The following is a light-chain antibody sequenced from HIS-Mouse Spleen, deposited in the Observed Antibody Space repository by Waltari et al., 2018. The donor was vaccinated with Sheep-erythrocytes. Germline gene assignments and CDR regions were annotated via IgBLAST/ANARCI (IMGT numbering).Light chain of an antibody. CDR1: SSYVGGYNY. CDR2: DVS. V-gene: IGLV2-11*01. J-gene: IGLJ1*01. Sequence: QSALTPPRSVSGSPGPSVTIPCTGTSSYVGGYNYVPWYQQHPGKAPKLMIYDVSKRPSGVPDRFSGSKSGNTASLTISGLQAEDEADYYCCSYAGSYNHVFATGTKVTVL. CDR3: CSYAGSYNHV.